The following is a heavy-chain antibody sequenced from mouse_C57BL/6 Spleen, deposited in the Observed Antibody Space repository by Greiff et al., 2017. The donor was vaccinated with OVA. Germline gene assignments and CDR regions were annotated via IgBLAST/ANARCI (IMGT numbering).Heavy chain of an antibody. V-gene: IGHV5-9-1*02. CDR3: TRDRGSSGYYFDY. CDR1: GFTFSSYA. CDR2: ISSGGDYI. J-gene: IGHJ2*01. Sequence: EVMLVESGEGLVKPGGSLKLSCAASGFTFSSYAMSWVRQTPEKRLEWVAYISSGGDYIYYADTVKGRFTISRDNARNTLYLQMSSLKSEDTAMYYCTRDRGSSGYYFDYWGQGTTLTVSS. D-gene: IGHD3-2*02.